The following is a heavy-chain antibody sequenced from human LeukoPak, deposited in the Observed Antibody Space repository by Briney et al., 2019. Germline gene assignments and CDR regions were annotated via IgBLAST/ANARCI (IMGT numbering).Heavy chain of an antibody. J-gene: IGHJ6*03. CDR1: GYNFTSYW. V-gene: IGHV5-51*01. Sequence: GESLKISCKGSGYNFTSYWIGWVRPMPGKGLEWMGIIYPGDSDTRYSPSFQGQVTISADKSISTAYLQWSSLKASDTAMYYCARQRITMVRGVIPGWYYMDVWGKGTTVTVSS. D-gene: IGHD3-10*01. CDR3: ARQRITMVRGVIPGWYYMDV. CDR2: IYPGDSDT.